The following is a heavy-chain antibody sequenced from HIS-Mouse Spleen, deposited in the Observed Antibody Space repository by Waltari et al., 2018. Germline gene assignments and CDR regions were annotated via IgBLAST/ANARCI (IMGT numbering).Heavy chain of an antibody. V-gene: IGHV4-39*07. CDR2: IYYSGST. D-gene: IGHD6-13*01. CDR3: AREIPYSSSWYDWYFDL. CDR1: GGSISSSRYY. Sequence: QLQLQESGPGLVKPSETLSLTCTVSGGSISSSRYYWGWIGQPPGKGLAWIGSIYYSGSTYYNPSLKSRVTISVDTSKNQFSLKLSSVTAADTAVYYCAREIPYSSSWYDWYFDLWGRGTLVTVSS. J-gene: IGHJ2*01.